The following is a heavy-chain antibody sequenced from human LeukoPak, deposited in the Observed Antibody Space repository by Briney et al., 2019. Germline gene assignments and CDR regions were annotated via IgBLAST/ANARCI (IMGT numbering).Heavy chain of an antibody. CDR2: INHSGST. CDR1: GGSFSGYY. Sequence: SETLSLTCAVYGGSFSGYYWSWIRQPPGKGLEWIGEINHSGSTNYNPSLKSRVTLSVDTSKNQFSLKLSSVTAADTAVYYCARVVPATKWSNWFDPWGQGTLVTVSS. J-gene: IGHJ5*02. CDR3: ARVVPATKWSNWFDP. D-gene: IGHD2-2*01. V-gene: IGHV4-34*01.